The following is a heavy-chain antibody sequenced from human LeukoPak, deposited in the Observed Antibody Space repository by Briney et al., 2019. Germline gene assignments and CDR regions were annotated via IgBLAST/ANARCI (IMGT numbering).Heavy chain of an antibody. Sequence: GESLKISCKASGYKFTNYWIGWVRQMSGKGLEWMGIINAGDSETIYSPSFQGQLTISVDKSVSTAYLHWTSLKASDTAMYYCAGVVVPAAISFWGQGTLVNVFS. J-gene: IGHJ4*02. D-gene: IGHD2-2*01. CDR3: AGVVVPAAISF. CDR2: INAGDSET. V-gene: IGHV5-51*01. CDR1: GYKFTNYW.